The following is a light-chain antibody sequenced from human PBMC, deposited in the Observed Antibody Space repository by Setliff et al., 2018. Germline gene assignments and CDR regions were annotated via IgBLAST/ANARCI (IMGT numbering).Light chain of an antibody. Sequence: QSVLTQPPSASGTPGQRVTISCSGSSSNIGSNYVYWYQQLPGTAPKLLIYRNNQRLSGVPDRFSGSKSGTSASLAISGLRSEDEADYYCAAWDDSLSVVVFGGGTKVTVL. CDR3: AAWDDSLSVVV. CDR1: SSNIGSNY. J-gene: IGLJ2*01. V-gene: IGLV1-47*01. CDR2: RNN.